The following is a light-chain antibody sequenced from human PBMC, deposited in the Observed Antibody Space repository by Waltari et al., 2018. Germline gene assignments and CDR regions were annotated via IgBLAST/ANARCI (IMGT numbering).Light chain of an antibody. V-gene: IGKV3-20*01. CDR3: QRYGTLPAT. CDR1: QSVSRALRT. J-gene: IGKJ1*01. Sequence: LSCRASQSVSRALRTLAWYQQKPGQAPRLLIYDASTRATGIPDRFSGSGSGTDFTLTISRLEPDDFAVYYCQRYGTLPATFGQGTKVEIK. CDR2: DAS.